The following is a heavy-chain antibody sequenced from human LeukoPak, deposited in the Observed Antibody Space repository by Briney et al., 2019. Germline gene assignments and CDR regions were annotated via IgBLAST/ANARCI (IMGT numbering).Heavy chain of an antibody. Sequence: GGSLRLSCAASGFTVSNNYMSWVRQAPGKGLEWVSVIYSDGGTYYSDSVKGRFTISRDYSKNTLYLQMNSLRADDTAVYYCARDSSGPAFWGQGTLVTVSS. CDR3: ARDSSGPAF. CDR2: IYSDGGT. V-gene: IGHV3-53*01. CDR1: GFTVSNNY. D-gene: IGHD3-22*01. J-gene: IGHJ4*02.